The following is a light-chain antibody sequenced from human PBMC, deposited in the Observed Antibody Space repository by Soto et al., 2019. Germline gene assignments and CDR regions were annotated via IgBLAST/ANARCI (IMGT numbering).Light chain of an antibody. V-gene: IGKV3-20*01. CDR1: QSVANNY. Sequence: EIVLTQSPGNLSLSPGERATLSCRASQSVANNYLAWYQQKPGQAPRFLIYDASSRATGIPDRFSGSGSGTDFTLTISRLEPEDFAVYYCEQYGSTPLTFGGGTKVEIK. CDR3: EQYGSTPLT. J-gene: IGKJ4*01. CDR2: DAS.